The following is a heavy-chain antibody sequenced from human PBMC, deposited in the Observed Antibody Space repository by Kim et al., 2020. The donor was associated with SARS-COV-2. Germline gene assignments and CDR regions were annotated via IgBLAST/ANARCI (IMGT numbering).Heavy chain of an antibody. V-gene: IGHV3-11*01. Sequence: GGSLRLSCAASGFTFSDYYMSWIRQAPGKGLEWISYISGGADHIYYGDSVKGRFTISRDNAKKSLYLQMNSLRAEDTAVYHCAGGWQSAARGNWFDPWGQGTLVTVSS. CDR3: AGGWQSAARGNWFDP. D-gene: IGHD6-6*01. CDR1: GFTFSDYY. J-gene: IGHJ5*02. CDR2: ISGGADHI.